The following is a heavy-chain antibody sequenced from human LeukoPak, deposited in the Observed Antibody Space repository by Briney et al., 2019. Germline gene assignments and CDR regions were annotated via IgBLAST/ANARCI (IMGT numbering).Heavy chain of an antibody. CDR2: IHYSGTT. Sequence: SETLSLTCTVSGGSMSGYYWSWIRQPPGKGLEWIGYIHYSGTTNYNPSHKSRVTISLDTSRNQFSLKLRSVTTADTAVYYCARRRVYSGSGEFDFWGQGTLVTVSS. J-gene: IGHJ4*02. CDR3: ARRRVYSGSGEFDF. V-gene: IGHV4-59*01. CDR1: GGSMSGYY. D-gene: IGHD5-12*01.